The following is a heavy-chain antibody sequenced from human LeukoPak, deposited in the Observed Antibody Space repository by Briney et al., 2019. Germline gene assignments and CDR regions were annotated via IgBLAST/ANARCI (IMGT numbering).Heavy chain of an antibody. CDR1: GGSISSYY. CDR3: ARVVYCGGDYWLDAFDI. CDR2: IYYSGST. V-gene: IGHV4-59*01. D-gene: IGHD2-21*02. Sequence: SETLSLTCTVSGGSISSYYWSWIRQPPGKGLEWIGYIYYSGSTNYNPSLKSRVTISVDTSKNQFSLKLSSVTAADTAVYYCARVVYCGGDYWLDAFDIWGQGTMVTVSS. J-gene: IGHJ3*02.